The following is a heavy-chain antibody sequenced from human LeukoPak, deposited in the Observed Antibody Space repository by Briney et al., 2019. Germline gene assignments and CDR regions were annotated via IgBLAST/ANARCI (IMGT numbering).Heavy chain of an antibody. CDR3: VRDSDRRGDY. Sequence: GGSLRLSCAASGFTFSNYWMSWVRQAPGKRLEWVASIKPDGSDTYYEDSVKGRFTISRDNARNSLYLQMYSLRDEDTALYYCVRDSDRRGDYWGQGTLVTVSS. V-gene: IGHV3-7*01. CDR1: GFTFSNYW. J-gene: IGHJ4*02. CDR2: IKPDGSDT. D-gene: IGHD2-15*01.